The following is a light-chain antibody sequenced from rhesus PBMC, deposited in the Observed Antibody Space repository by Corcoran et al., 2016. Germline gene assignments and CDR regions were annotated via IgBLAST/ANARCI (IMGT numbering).Light chain of an antibody. CDR1: QDIAGW. CDR2: SAY. V-gene: IGKV1-19*01. CDR3: QQYDDLPYS. J-gene: IGKJ2*01. Sequence: DIQMTQSPSSLSASVGDKVTITCHASQDIAGWLAWYQQKPGKAPRPLIYSAYSLQSGVPSRFSGSGSWTDYSLTISSLQPEYFATYHCQQYDDLPYSFGQGTKVEIK.